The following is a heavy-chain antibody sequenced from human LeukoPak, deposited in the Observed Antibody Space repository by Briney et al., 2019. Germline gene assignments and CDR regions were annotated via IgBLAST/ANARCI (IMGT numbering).Heavy chain of an antibody. J-gene: IGHJ4*02. CDR3: ARRSGTYHFDY. CDR1: GFXFSSFW. Sequence: GGSLRLSCAASGFXFSSFWIHWVRQAPGKGLVCVSRIKSDGSSASYADSVKGRFTISRDNAKNTLYLQMNSLRVEDTAVYYCARRSGTYHFDYWGQGTLVTVSS. CDR2: IKSDGSSA. D-gene: IGHD1-26*01. V-gene: IGHV3-74*01.